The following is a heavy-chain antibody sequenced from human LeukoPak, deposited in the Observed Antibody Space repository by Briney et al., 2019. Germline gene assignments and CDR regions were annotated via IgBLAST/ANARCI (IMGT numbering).Heavy chain of an antibody. CDR3: ARLGVGDAFDI. CDR1: GFTFSSYA. CDR2: ISSNGGST. D-gene: IGHD1-26*01. J-gene: IGHJ3*02. V-gene: IGHV3-64*01. Sequence: GGCLRLSCAASGFTFSSYAMLWVRQTPGKGLEYVSTISSNGGSTYYANSVKGRFTISRDNSKNTLYLQMGSLRAEDMAVYYCARLGVGDAFDIWGQGTMVTVSS.